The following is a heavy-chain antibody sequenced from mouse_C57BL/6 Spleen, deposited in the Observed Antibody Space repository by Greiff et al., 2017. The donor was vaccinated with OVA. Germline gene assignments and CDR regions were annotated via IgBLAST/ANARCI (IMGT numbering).Heavy chain of an antibody. CDR3: ARGGYYYYFDY. D-gene: IGHD2-3*01. Sequence: VQLQQPGAELVKPGASVKLSCKASGYTFTSYWMHWVKQRPGQGLEWIGMIHPNSGSTNYNEKFKSKATLTVDKSSSTAYMKLSSLTSEDSAVYYCARGGYYYYFDYWGQGTTLTVSS. CDR2: IHPNSGST. J-gene: IGHJ2*01. V-gene: IGHV1-64*01. CDR1: GYTFTSYW.